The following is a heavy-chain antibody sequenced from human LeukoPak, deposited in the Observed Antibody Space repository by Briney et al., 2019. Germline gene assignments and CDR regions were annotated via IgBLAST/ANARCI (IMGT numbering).Heavy chain of an antibody. CDR3: ARGMAMVGYFDY. CDR1: GFTFSRYW. D-gene: IGHD2-8*01. CDR2: IKEDGSQR. Sequence: PGGYLRLSCAGSGFTFSRYWMSWVRRAPGKGLEWVANIKEDGSQRYYVDSVKGRFTISRDNARNSLSLQMNSLRAEDTAVYYCARGMAMVGYFDYWGQGTLVTVSS. J-gene: IGHJ4*02. V-gene: IGHV3-7*01.